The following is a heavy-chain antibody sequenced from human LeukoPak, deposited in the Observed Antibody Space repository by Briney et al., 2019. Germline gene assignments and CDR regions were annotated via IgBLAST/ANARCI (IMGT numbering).Heavy chain of an antibody. Sequence: ASVKVSCKASGYTFTSYGISWVRQAPGQGLEWMGWISAYNGNTNYAQKLQGRVTTTRNTSISTAYMELSSLRSEDTAVYYCARGRAWHQLHYMDVWGKGTTVTISS. V-gene: IGHV1-18*01. CDR1: GYTFTSYG. J-gene: IGHJ6*03. CDR2: ISAYNGNT. CDR3: ARGRAWHQLHYMDV. D-gene: IGHD2-2*01.